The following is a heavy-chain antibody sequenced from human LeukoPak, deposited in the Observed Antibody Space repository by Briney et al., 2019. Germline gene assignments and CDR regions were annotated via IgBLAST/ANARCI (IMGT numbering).Heavy chain of an antibody. CDR2: IKQDGSEK. J-gene: IGHJ4*02. Sequence: GGSLRLSCAASGFTFSSYWMSWVRQAPGKGLEWVANIKQDGSEKYYVDSVKGRFTISRDNAKNSLYLQMNSLRAEDTAVYYCARVLEYSSGWASRVGYFDYWGQGTLVTVSS. V-gene: IGHV3-7*01. D-gene: IGHD6-19*01. CDR1: GFTFSSYW. CDR3: ARVLEYSSGWASRVGYFDY.